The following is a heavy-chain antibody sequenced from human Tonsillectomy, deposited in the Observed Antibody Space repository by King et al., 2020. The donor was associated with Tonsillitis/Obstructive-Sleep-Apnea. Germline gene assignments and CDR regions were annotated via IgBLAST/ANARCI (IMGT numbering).Heavy chain of an antibody. CDR1: GGSISSGGYY. CDR3: ARGFGGSTIFGVVIIPRWFDP. Sequence: QLQESGPGLVKPSQTLSLTCTVSGGSISSGGYYWSWIRQHPGKGLEWIGYIYYSGSTCYNPSLKSLVTISVDTSKNQFSLKLSSVTAADTAVYYCARGFGGSTIFGVVIIPRWFDPWGQGTLVTVSS. D-gene: IGHD3-3*01. J-gene: IGHJ5*02. CDR2: IYYSGST. V-gene: IGHV4-31*01.